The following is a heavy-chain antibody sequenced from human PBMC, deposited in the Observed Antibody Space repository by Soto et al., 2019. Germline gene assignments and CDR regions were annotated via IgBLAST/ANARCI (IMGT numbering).Heavy chain of an antibody. V-gene: IGHV1-69*04. CDR3: ARDQADYDILTRGWFDP. CDR1: GGTFSSYT. D-gene: IGHD3-9*01. CDR2: IIPILGIA. Sequence: SVKVSCKASGGTFSSYTISWVRQAPGQGLEWMGRIIPILGIANYALKFQGRVTITADKSTSTAYMELSGLRSEDTAVYYCARDQADYDILTRGWFDPWGQGTLVTVSS. J-gene: IGHJ5*02.